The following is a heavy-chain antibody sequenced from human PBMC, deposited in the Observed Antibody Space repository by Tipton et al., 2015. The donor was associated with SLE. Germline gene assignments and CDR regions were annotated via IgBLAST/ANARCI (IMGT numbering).Heavy chain of an antibody. CDR2: IYSSGST. CDR1: GGSISSHY. CDR3: ATDRPPSYSSSWSYWYFDL. Sequence: TLSLTCTVSGGSISSHYWSWIRQPPGKGLEWIGYIYSSGSTNYNPSLKSRVTISVDTSKNQFSLKLSSVTAADTAVYYCATDRPPSYSSSWSYWYFDLWGRGTLVTVSS. J-gene: IGHJ2*01. D-gene: IGHD6-13*01. V-gene: IGHV4-4*08.